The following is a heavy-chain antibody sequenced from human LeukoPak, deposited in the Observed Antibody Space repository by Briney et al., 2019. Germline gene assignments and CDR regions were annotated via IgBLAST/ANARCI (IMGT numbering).Heavy chain of an antibody. CDR3: ARHSSSWYFYGMDV. D-gene: IGHD6-13*01. V-gene: IGHV4-59*08. CDR2: TYYSGST. J-gene: IGHJ6*02. CDR1: GGSISSYY. Sequence: SETLSLTCTVSGGSISSYYWSWIRQPPGKGLEWIGYTYYSGSTNYNPSLKSRVTISVDTSKNQFSLKLSSVTAADTAVYYCARHSSSWYFYGMDVWGQGTTVTVSS.